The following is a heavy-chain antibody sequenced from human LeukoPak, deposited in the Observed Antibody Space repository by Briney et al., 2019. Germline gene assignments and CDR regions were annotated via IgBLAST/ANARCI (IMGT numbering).Heavy chain of an antibody. CDR1: GFTFSSYW. V-gene: IGHV3-74*01. Sequence: GGSLRLSCAASGFTFSSYWMHWVRQAPGKGLVWVSRINSDGSSTSYADSVKGRFTISRDNAKNTLYLQMNSLRVEDTALYYCAGRRKEAAAFDDWGQGTLVTVSS. D-gene: IGHD6-13*01. CDR2: INSDGSST. CDR3: AGRRKEAAAFDD. J-gene: IGHJ4*02.